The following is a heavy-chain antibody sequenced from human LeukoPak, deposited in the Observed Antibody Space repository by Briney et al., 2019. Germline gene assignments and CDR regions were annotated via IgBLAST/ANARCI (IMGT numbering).Heavy chain of an antibody. CDR1: GYTFTSYG. CDR2: ISAYNGNT. J-gene: IGHJ5*02. D-gene: IGHD6-13*01. Sequence: GASVKVSYKASGYTFTSYGISWVRQAPGQGLEWMGWISAYNGNTNYAQKLQGRVTMTTDTSTSTAYMELRSLRSDDTAVYYCAREGDRSSWYDWFDPWGQGTLVTVSS. V-gene: IGHV1-18*01. CDR3: AREGDRSSWYDWFDP.